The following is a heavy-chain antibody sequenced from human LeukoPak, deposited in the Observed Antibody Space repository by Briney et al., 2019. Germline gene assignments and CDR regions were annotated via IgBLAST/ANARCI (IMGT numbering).Heavy chain of an antibody. V-gene: IGHV1-8*03. J-gene: IGHJ5*02. Sequence: ASVKVSCKASGYTFTSYDINWVRQATGQGLEWMGWMNPNSGDTGYPQKFQGRVTITRNTSISTAYMELSSLRSEDTAVYYCARSFASGSYGGSNWFDPWGQGTLVTVSS. CDR1: GYTFTSYD. D-gene: IGHD3-10*01. CDR2: MNPNSGDT. CDR3: ARSFASGSYGGSNWFDP.